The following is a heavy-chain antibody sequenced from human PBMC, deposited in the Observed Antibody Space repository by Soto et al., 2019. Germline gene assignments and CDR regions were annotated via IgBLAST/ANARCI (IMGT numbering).Heavy chain of an antibody. Sequence: QVQLVQSGAEVKKPGSSVKVSCKASGGTFSSYAISWVRQAPGQGLEWVGGITPIFGTANYAQKFQARVTITEDESTSTAYMELRSLSSEDTDVYYGARLGIDGYSSYDYRGQGPLVTVSS. D-gene: IGHD2-2*03. V-gene: IGHV1-69*01. CDR1: GGTFSSYA. CDR3: ARLGIDGYSSYDY. CDR2: ITPIFGTA. J-gene: IGHJ4*02.